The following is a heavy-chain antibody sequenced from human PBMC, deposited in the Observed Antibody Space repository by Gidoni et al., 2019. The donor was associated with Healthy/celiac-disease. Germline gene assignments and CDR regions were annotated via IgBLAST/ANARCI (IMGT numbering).Heavy chain of an antibody. D-gene: IGHD2-2*01. CDR3: TTDLIVVVPAAIP. J-gene: IGHJ5*02. Sequence: EVQLVESGGGLVKPGGSLRLSCAASGFTFSNAWMSWVRQAPGKGLEWVGRIKSKTDGGTTDYAAPVKGRFTISRDDSKNTLYLQMNSLKTEDTAVYYCTTDLIVVVPAAIPWGQGTLVTVSS. V-gene: IGHV3-15*01. CDR2: IKSKTDGGTT. CDR1: GFTFSNAW.